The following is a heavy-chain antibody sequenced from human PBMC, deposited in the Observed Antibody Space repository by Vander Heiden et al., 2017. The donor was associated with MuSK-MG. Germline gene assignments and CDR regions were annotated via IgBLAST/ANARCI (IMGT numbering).Heavy chain of an antibody. CDR1: GGSFSGYH. D-gene: IGHD2-2*03. Sequence: QVQLQQWGAGLLKPSETLSPTRAVYGGSFSGYHWSWVRQPPGKGLEWIGEINHSGSTNYNPSLKSRVNISVDTSKNQFSLKLSSVTAADTAVYYCARAGYCSSTSCYFGFSYYGMDVWGQGTTVTVSS. CDR2: INHSGST. CDR3: ARAGYCSSTSCYFGFSYYGMDV. V-gene: IGHV4-34*01. J-gene: IGHJ6*02.